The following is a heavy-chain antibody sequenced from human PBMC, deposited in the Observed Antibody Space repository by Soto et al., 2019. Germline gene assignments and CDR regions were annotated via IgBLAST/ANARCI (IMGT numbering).Heavy chain of an antibody. J-gene: IGHJ4*02. CDR2: INSAGVSQ. CDR1: GFTFSGYW. V-gene: IGHV3-74*03. Sequence: EVQLVESGGGLVQPGGSLRLACAASGFTFSGYWMHWVRQVPGKGRVWVSHINSAGVSQTDADALKGRFTISRDNARNTLYLQMKSLRAEDTAVYYCVRVCAGDATFPFFDDWGQGTLVTVSS. CDR3: VRVCAGDATFPFFDD. D-gene: IGHD3-3*02.